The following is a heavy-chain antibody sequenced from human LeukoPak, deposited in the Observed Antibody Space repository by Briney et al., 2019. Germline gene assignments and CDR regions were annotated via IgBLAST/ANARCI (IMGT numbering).Heavy chain of an antibody. CDR3: ARAEYCYDSSGCCAFDI. V-gene: IGHV3-21*01. D-gene: IGHD3-22*01. Sequence: GGSLRLSCAASGFTFSSYSMNWVRQAPGKGLEWVSSISSSSYIYYADSVKGRFTISRDNAKNSLYLQMNSLRAEDTAVYYCARAEYCYDSSGCCAFDIWGQGTMVTVSS. J-gene: IGHJ3*02. CDR1: GFTFSSYS. CDR2: ISSSSYI.